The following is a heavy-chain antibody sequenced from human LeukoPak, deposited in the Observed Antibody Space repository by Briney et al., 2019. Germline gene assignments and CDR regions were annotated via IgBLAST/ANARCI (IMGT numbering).Heavy chain of an antibody. CDR1: GFTFGDYA. CDR2: IRSKTYSGTT. CDR3: TGSFGELSFFAH. J-gene: IGHJ4*02. V-gene: IGHV3-49*04. D-gene: IGHD3-10*01. Sequence: GRSLRLSCTASGFTFGDYAMSWVRQAPGKGLEWVGFIRSKTYSGTTEYAASVKGRFTISRDDSKSIAYLQVNSLKTEDTAVYYCTGSFGELSFFAHWGQGTLVTVSS.